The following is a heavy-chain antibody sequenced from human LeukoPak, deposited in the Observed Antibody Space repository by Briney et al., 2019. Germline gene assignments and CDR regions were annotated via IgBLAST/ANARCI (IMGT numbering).Heavy chain of an antibody. D-gene: IGHD6-6*01. CDR3: AKALSSYNWFDP. CDR2: LHHSGAS. V-gene: IGHV4-38-2*01. J-gene: IGHJ5*02. CDR1: NYSISIGYF. Sequence: PSETLSLTCAVANYSISIGYFWGWIRQPAGKGLEWLGSLHHSGASYYNPSLKSRVSISMDTSTNQFFLGLSSVTAADTAVYYCAKALSSYNWFDPWGQGTLVTVSS.